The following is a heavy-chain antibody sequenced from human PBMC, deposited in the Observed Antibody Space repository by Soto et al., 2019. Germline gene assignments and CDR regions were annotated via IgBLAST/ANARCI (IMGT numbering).Heavy chain of an antibody. CDR3: ARDRGYGGN. CDR2: ISTDGSIT. D-gene: IGHD3-16*01. V-gene: IGHV3-74*01. J-gene: IGHJ4*02. CDR1: GFTFSTSW. Sequence: EVQLVESGGGLVQPGGSLRLSCTTSGFTFSTSWMHWVRQTPGKGLLWVSHISTDGSITNYADSAKGRFTISRDNAKNTLFLQMNNLRAEDTAVYFCARDRGYGGNWGQGTLVTVSS.